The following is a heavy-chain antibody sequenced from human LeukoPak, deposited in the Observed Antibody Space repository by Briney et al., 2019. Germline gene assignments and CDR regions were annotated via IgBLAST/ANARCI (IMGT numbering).Heavy chain of an antibody. D-gene: IGHD3-9*01. CDR1: GYTFTGYY. V-gene: IGHV1-2*02. CDR2: INPNSGGT. CDR3: ARFDEAYYFDY. J-gene: IGHJ4*02. Sequence: ASVKVSCKASGYTFTGYYMHWVRQAPGQGLEWMGWINPNSGGTNYAQNFQGRVTMTRDTSISTAYMELSRLRSDDTAVYYCARFDEAYYFDYGGQGTLVTVS.